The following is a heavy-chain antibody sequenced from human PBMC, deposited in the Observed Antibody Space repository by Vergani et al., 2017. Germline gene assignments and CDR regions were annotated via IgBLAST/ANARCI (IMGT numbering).Heavy chain of an antibody. Sequence: EVQLVESGGGLVKPGGSLRLSCAASGFTFSSYSMNWVRQAPGKGMEWVSSISSSSSYIYYAKSVKGRFTISRDNAKNSLYLQMNSLRAEDTAVYYCARDRATRGLYYYYGMDVWGQGTTVTVSS. J-gene: IGHJ6*02. CDR1: GFTFSSYS. D-gene: IGHD2-15*01. CDR3: ARDRATRGLYYYYGMDV. V-gene: IGHV3-21*01. CDR2: ISSSSSYI.